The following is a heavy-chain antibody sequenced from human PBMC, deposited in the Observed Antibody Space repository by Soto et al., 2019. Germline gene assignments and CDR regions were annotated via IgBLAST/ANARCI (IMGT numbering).Heavy chain of an antibody. CDR3: AKRFYYDFWSGYPPRFDY. J-gene: IGHJ4*02. CDR1: GFTFSGYA. D-gene: IGHD3-3*01. V-gene: IGHV3-23*01. Sequence: GGSLRLSCAASGFTFSGYAMSWVRQAPGKGLEWVSAISGSGGSTYYADSVKGRFTISRDNSKNTLYLQMNSLRAEDTAVYYCAKRFYYDFWSGYPPRFDYWGQGTLVTVSS. CDR2: ISGSGGST.